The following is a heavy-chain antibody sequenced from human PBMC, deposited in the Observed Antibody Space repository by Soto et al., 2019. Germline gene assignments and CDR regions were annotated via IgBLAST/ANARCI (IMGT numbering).Heavy chain of an antibody. D-gene: IGHD3-22*01. Sequence: ASVKVSCKASGGTFSSYAISWVRQAPGQGLGWMGGIIPIFGTANYAQKFQGRVTITADESTSTAYMELSSLRSEDTAVYYCARGRRTYYYDSSGYDAFDIWGQGTMVTVSS. V-gene: IGHV1-69*01. J-gene: IGHJ3*02. CDR1: GGTFSSYA. CDR3: ARGRRTYYYDSSGYDAFDI. CDR2: IIPIFGTA.